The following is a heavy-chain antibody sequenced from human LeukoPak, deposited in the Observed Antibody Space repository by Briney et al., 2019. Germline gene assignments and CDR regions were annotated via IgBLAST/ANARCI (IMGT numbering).Heavy chain of an antibody. D-gene: IGHD7-27*01. CDR1: GFTFSTYD. CDR3: AQDLAWGAFDY. Sequence: PGGSLRLSCAASGFTFSTYDMHWVRQGTEKGLEWVSVIGTAGDTYYPGSVKGRFTISRDDSKNTLSLQMNSLRVEDTAVYYCAQDLAWGAFDYWGQGTLVTVSS. CDR2: IGTAGDT. V-gene: IGHV3-13*01. J-gene: IGHJ4*02.